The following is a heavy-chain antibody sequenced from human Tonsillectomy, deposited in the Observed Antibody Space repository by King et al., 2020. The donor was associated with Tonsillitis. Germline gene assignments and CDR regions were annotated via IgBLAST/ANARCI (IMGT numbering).Heavy chain of an antibody. D-gene: IGHD5-18*01. J-gene: IGHJ4*02. Sequence: VQLVESGGGLVRPGESLRLSCNASGFSFSSHSLNWVRQGPGRGLEWVASISATSGYIYYADSAKGRFTISRDNARNSLYLQMNSLRAEDTALYYCVRDSHTAKIMVYFDYWGQGTLVTVSS. CDR3: VRDSHTAKIMVYFDY. CDR1: GFSFSSHS. CDR2: ISATSGYI. V-gene: IGHV3-21*01.